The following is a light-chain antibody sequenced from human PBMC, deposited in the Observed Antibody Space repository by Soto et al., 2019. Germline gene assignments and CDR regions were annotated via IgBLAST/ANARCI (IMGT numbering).Light chain of an antibody. Sequence: DTVMTQSPATLSVSPGERASLSCGASQSVGNNLAWYRQKPGQAPRLLVYGASTRAVGVPARFSGSGSVTEFTLIISSLEYEDFAVYYCQQYNAWPWTFGHGTKVEI. CDR1: QSVGNN. V-gene: IGKV3-15*01. J-gene: IGKJ1*01. CDR3: QQYNAWPWT. CDR2: GAS.